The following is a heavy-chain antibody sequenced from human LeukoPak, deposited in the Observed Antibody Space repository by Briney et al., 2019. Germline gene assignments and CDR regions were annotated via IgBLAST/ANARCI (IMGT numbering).Heavy chain of an antibody. D-gene: IGHD2-2*01. V-gene: IGHV1-2*02. J-gene: IGHJ4*02. CDR2: INPNSGGT. CDR3: ARDHGRYCSSTSCYEFDY. CDR1: GYTFTGYY. Sequence: ASVKVSCKASGYTFTGYYMHWVRQAPGQGLEWMGWINPNSGGTNYAQKFQGRVTMTRDTSISTAYMELSRLRSDDTAVYYCARDHGRYCSSTSCYEFDYWGQGTLVTVSS.